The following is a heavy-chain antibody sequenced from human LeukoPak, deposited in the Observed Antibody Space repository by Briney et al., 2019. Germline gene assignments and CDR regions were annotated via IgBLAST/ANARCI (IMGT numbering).Heavy chain of an antibody. CDR3: VRDDYLGY. CDR1: GFSFSPSW. D-gene: IGHD3-16*01. V-gene: IGHV3-74*01. Sequence: GGSLRLSCAASGFSFSPSWMHWVRQAPGMGLEWVSRTNGDGTDTIYADSVKGRFTISRDNAKNTLYLQMNSLRVEDTAVYYCVRDDYLGYWGQGRLVTVSS. J-gene: IGHJ4*02. CDR2: TNGDGTDT.